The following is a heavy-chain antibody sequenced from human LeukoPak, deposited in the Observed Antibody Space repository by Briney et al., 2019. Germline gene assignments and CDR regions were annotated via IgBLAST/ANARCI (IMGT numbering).Heavy chain of an antibody. CDR2: ISGSGGST. CDR1: GFTVSSNY. J-gene: IGHJ6*03. V-gene: IGHV3-23*01. Sequence: PGGSLRLSCAASGFTVSSNYISWVRQAPGKGLEWVSAISGSGGSTYYADSVKGRFTISRDNSKDTLYLQMNSLRAEDTAVYYCAILPPGYYYYMDVWGKGTTVTVSS. CDR3: AILPPGYYYYMDV.